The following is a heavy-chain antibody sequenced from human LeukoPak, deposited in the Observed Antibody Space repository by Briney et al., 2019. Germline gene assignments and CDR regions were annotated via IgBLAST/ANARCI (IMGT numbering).Heavy chain of an antibody. D-gene: IGHD3-16*01. V-gene: IGHV3-48*03. CDR1: GFTFSNYE. CDR3: ASRGLYYDYVNGY. J-gene: IGHJ4*02. Sequence: GGSLRLSCEVSGFTFSNYEMKWVRQAPGKGLEWVSYISDRGGTTFYAESVKGRFTISRDNARNSLYLYMHSLRGEDTAVYYCASRGLYYDYVNGYWGQGTLVTVSS. CDR2: ISDRGGTT.